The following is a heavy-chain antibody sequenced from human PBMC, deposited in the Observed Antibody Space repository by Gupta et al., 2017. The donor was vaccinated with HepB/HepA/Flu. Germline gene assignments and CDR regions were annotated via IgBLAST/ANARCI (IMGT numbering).Heavy chain of an antibody. CDR3: AKDHLISGWYVDS. CDR1: GFTFSDYY. J-gene: IGHJ5*01. CDR2: ISGRGDDI. V-gene: IGHV3-11*01. D-gene: IGHD6-19*01. Sequence: QVHLVESGGGLVKPGGSLRLSCAASGFTFSDYYMGWIRQAPGKGLEWVSHISGRGDDIHYADAVKGRFSTSRDNAKNSLYLQMNNLRVEDTAVYYCAKDHLISGWYVDSWGQGTLATVSS.